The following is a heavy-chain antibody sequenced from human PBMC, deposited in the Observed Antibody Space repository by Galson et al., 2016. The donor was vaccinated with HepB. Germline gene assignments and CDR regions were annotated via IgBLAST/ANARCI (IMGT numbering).Heavy chain of an antibody. Sequence: ETLSLTCTVSGGSITKFYWNWIRQSPGKGLEWIGYLYDNGRTDHSPSFESRVSISGDPSKNQISLKLTSVTASDTAVYYCARGSGGYSYGLIEYWGQGTLVNGSP. J-gene: IGHJ4*02. CDR2: LYDNGRT. V-gene: IGHV4-4*08. CDR1: GGSITKFY. CDR3: ARGSGGYSYGLIEY. D-gene: IGHD5-18*01.